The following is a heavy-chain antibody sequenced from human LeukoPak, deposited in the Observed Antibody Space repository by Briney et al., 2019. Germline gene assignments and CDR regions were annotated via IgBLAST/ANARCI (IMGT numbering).Heavy chain of an antibody. J-gene: IGHJ4*02. CDR3: ARGGDIVVVPAAMGYFDY. CDR2: ISSSSSYI. V-gene: IGHV3-21*01. CDR1: GFTFSSYS. Sequence: PGGPLRLSCAASGFTFSSYSMNWVRQAPGKGLEWVSSISSSSSYIYYADSVKGRFTISRDNAKNSLYLQMNSLRAEDTAVYYCARGGDIVVVPAAMGYFDYWGQGTLVTVSS. D-gene: IGHD2-2*01.